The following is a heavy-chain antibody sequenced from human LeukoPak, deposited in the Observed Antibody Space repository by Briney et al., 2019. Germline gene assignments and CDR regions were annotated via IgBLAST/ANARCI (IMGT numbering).Heavy chain of an antibody. CDR3: ARAFISGPPGPD. CDR1: GFSVSTSG. D-gene: IGHD2-8*02. V-gene: IGHV3-64*01. CDR2: IINNGAST. Sequence: PGASLRLSCAASGFSVSTSGMCCARPAGGGGLGYVSAIINNGASTYYANSVKGRFTISRDNSKNTLYLQMSSLRAEDMAVYYCARAFISGPPGPDWGQGALVTVSS. J-gene: IGHJ4*02.